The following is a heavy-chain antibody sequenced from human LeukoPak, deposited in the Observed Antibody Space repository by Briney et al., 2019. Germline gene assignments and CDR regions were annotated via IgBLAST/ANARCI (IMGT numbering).Heavy chain of an antibody. J-gene: IGHJ4*02. V-gene: IGHV3-30-3*01. CDR3: ARALREWLVSGDFDY. CDR1: GFTFSDFY. Sequence: GGSLRLSCAASGFTFSDFYMSWIRQAPGKGLEWVALISYDGGNKYYADSVKGRFTISRDNSKNTLYLQMNSLRAEDTAVFYCARALREWLVSGDFDYWGQGTLVTVSS. CDR2: ISYDGGNK. D-gene: IGHD6-19*01.